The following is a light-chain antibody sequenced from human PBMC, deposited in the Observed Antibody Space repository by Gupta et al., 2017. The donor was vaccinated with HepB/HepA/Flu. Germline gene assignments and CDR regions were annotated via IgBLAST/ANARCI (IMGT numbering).Light chain of an antibody. CDR2: GAS. J-gene: IGKJ5*01. Sequence: EIVLTQSPGTLSLSPGERATLSCRASQSVSSYLSWYQQKPGQAPRLLIYGASSRATGIPDRFSGSGSGTDFTLAISRLETEDFAVYYWQQYGSSLTFGQGTRLEIK. V-gene: IGKV3-20*01. CDR3: QQYGSSLT. CDR1: QSVSSY.